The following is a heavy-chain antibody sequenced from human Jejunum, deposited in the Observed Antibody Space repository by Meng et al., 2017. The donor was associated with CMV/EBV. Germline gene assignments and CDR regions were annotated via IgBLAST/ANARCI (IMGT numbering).Heavy chain of an antibody. J-gene: IGHJ5*02. CDR1: CYTFPNFA. CDR3: ARGVISYHDS. CDR2: IYTDSGST. Sequence: SSKASCYTFPNFAIPWVRQAPGQRLEWMGWIYTDSGSTKFSQKFQGRVSFTRDTPATTAYMELTSLRSEDTAVYYCARGVISYHDSWGQGTLVTVSS. V-gene: IGHV1-3*04. D-gene: IGHD3-16*01.